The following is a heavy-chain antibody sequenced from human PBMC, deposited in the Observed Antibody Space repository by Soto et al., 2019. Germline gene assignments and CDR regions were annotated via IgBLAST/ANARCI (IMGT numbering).Heavy chain of an antibody. J-gene: IGHJ4*02. CDR2: IYYSGST. CDR1: GGSVSSSIYY. Sequence: PSETLSLTCTVSGGSVSSSIYYWTWIRQPPGKGLEWIGHIYYSGSTNYNPSLKSRVTISVDTSKNQFSLKLSSVTAADTAVYYCARGGSSSWDYYYFDYWGQGTLVTVSS. V-gene: IGHV4-61*01. D-gene: IGHD6-13*01. CDR3: ARGGSSSWDYYYFDY.